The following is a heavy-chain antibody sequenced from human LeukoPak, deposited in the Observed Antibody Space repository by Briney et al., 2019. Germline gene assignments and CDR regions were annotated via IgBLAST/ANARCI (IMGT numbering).Heavy chain of an antibody. CDR1: GFTLSSYH. CDR2: ISPSSSTI. Sequence: GGSLRLSCAASGFTLSSYHMNWVRQAPGKGLEWVSYISPSSSTIYYADSVKGRFTISRDNAKNSLYLQMNSLRAEDTAVYYCATHELKDAFDIWGQGTMVTVSS. CDR3: ATHELKDAFDI. D-gene: IGHD3-10*01. V-gene: IGHV3-48*01. J-gene: IGHJ3*02.